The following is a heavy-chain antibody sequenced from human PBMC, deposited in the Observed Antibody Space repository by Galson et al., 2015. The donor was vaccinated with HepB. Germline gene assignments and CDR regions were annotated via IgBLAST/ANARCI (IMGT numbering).Heavy chain of an antibody. Sequence: SVKVSCKASGGTFSSYAISWVRQAPGQGLEWMGGIIPIFGTANYAQKFQGRVTIAADESTSTAYMELSSLRSEDTAVYYCARGRDGYTNDAFDIWGQGTMVTVSS. CDR2: IIPIFGTA. CDR1: GGTFSSYA. CDR3: ARGRDGYTNDAFDI. V-gene: IGHV1-69*13. D-gene: IGHD5-24*01. J-gene: IGHJ3*02.